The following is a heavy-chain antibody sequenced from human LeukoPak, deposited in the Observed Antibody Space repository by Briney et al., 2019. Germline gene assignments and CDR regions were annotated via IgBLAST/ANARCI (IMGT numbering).Heavy chain of an antibody. D-gene: IGHD3-10*01. CDR3: ARDRSGSPDI. CDR1: GYTFTSYY. J-gene: IGHJ3*02. CDR2: INPSGGST. V-gene: IGHV1-46*01. Sequence: GASVKVSCKASGYTFTSYYMHWVRQAPGQGLEWMGIINPSGGSTSYAQKFQGRVTMTRDTSISTAYMELSRLRSDDTAVYYCARDRSGSPDIWGQGTMVTVSS.